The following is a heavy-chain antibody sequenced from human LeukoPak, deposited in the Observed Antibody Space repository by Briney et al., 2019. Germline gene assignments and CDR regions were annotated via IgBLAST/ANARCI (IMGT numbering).Heavy chain of an antibody. Sequence: SCKGAGYTFTSYGISWVRXAPGQGLEWMGWISAYNGNTNYAQKLQGRVTMTTDTSTSTAYMELRSLRSEDTAVYYCATELQLVRWGQGTLVTVSS. D-gene: IGHD6-6*01. CDR3: ATELQLVR. J-gene: IGHJ4*02. CDR2: ISAYNGNT. CDR1: GYTFTSYG. V-gene: IGHV1-18*01.